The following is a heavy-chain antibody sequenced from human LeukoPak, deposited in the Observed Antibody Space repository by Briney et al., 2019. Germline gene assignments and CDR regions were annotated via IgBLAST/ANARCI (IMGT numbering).Heavy chain of an antibody. V-gene: IGHV1-2*02. CDR3: ARDRAGEDIVVVVAATTPYYYYYGMDV. CDR1: GYTFTGYY. D-gene: IGHD2-15*01. Sequence: ASVKVSCKASGYTFTGYYIHWVRQAPGQGLEWMGWINPNSGGTNYAQKFQGRVTMTRDTSISTAYMELSRLRSDDTAVYYCARDRAGEDIVVVVAATTPYYYYYGMDVWGQGNTVTVSS. J-gene: IGHJ6*02. CDR2: INPNSGGT.